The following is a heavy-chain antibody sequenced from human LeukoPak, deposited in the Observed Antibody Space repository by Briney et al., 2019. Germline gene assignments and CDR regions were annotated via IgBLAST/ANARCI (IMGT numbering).Heavy chain of an antibody. Sequence: SETLSLTCVVSGYSISSGHDWGWIRQPPGKGLEWIGSIYHSGSTYYNPSLNSRVTISVDTSKNQFSLKLSSVTAADTAVYYCARRDYITIMFDYWGQGTLVTVSS. J-gene: IGHJ4*02. CDR2: IYHSGST. D-gene: IGHD3-10*01. V-gene: IGHV4-38-2*01. CDR3: ARRDYITIMFDY. CDR1: GYSISSGHD.